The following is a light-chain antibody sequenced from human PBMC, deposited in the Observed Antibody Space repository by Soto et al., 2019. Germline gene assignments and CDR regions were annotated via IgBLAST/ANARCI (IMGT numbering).Light chain of an antibody. V-gene: IGKV1-8*01. CDR1: QGISSY. J-gene: IGKJ1*01. CDR2: AAS. CDR3: QQYYSYSWT. Sequence: IWMTQSPSLLSASTGDRVTITCRASQGISSYLAWYQQKPGKAPKLLIYAASTLQSRVPSRFSGSGSGTDSTLTLICLQSEDFATYYCQQYYSYSWTFGQGTKVDIK.